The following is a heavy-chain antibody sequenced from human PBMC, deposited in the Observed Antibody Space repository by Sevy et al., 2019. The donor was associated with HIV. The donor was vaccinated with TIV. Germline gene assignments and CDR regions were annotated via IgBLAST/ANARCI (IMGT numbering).Heavy chain of an antibody. CDR2: IIPIFGTA. V-gene: IGHV1-69*13. Sequence: ASVKVSCKASGGTFSSYAISWVRQAPGQGLEWMGGIIPIFGTANYAQKFQGRVTITADESTSTGYMELSSLRSEDTAVYYCASLVDIVVVPAARGTRRAFDIWGQGTMVTVSS. CDR3: ASLVDIVVVPAARGTRRAFDI. J-gene: IGHJ3*02. D-gene: IGHD2-2*01. CDR1: GGTFSSYA.